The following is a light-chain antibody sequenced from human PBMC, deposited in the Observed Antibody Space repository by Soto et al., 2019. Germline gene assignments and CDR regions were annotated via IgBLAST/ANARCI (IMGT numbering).Light chain of an antibody. CDR3: QQYNNWPPWT. Sequence: EIVMTQSPATLSVSPGERATLSCRASQSVSNNLAWYQQKPGQAPRLLISGASTRATGIPARFSGSGSGTEFTRTISSLQSEDFAVYYCQQYNNWPPWTFGQGTKVEIK. CDR2: GAS. J-gene: IGKJ1*01. CDR1: QSVSNN. V-gene: IGKV3-15*01.